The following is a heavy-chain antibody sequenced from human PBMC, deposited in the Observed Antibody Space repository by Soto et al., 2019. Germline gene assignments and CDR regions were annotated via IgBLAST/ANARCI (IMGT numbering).Heavy chain of an antibody. CDR2: IDWDDDK. CDR1: GFSLSTSGMC. D-gene: IGHD1-26*01. J-gene: IGHJ5*02. CDR3: ARIRVGANWFDP. V-gene: IGHV2-70*01. Sequence: SGPTLVNPTQTLTLTCTFSGFSLSTSGMCVSWIRQPPGKALEWLALIDWDDDKYYSTSLKTRLTISKDTSKNQVVLTMTNRDPVDTATYYCARIRVGANWFDPWGQGTLVTVSS.